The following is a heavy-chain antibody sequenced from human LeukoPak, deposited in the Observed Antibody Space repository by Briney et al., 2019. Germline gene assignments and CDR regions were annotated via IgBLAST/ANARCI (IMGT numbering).Heavy chain of an antibody. D-gene: IGHD2-2*01. V-gene: IGHV4-34*01. Sequence: KPSETLSLTCAVYGGSFSGYYWSWIRQPPGKGLEWIGEINHSGGTNYNPSLKSRVTISVDTSKNQFSLKLSSVTAADTAVYYCARVRYCSSTSCPWGQGTLVTVSS. CDR3: ARVRYCSSTSCP. CDR1: GGSFSGYY. J-gene: IGHJ5*02. CDR2: INHSGGT.